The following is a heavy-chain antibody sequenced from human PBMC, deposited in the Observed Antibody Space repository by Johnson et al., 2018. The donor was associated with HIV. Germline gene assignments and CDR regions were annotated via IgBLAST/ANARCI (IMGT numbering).Heavy chain of an antibody. CDR2: INWNGGRK. J-gene: IGHJ3*02. Sequence: VQLVEYGGGLVQPGGSLRLSCAASGFTFSSYWMSWVRQAPGQGLEWVSDINWNGGRKGYADSLMGRFTISRDNAKKSLYLQINSLRAEDTALYYCAREGEYCTGGSCYNAFDIWGQGTMVIVSS. CDR1: GFTFSSYW. V-gene: IGHV3-20*04. CDR3: AREGEYCTGGSCYNAFDI. D-gene: IGHD2-15*01.